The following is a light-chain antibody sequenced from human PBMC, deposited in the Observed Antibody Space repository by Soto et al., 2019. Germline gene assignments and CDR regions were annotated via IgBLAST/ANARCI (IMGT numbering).Light chain of an antibody. CDR2: EVI. Sequence: QSALTQPASVSGSPGQSITISCTETNSDFDTYTYFSWYQQVPGKAPKLMIYEVIKRPSGVSSRFSGSKSGNTASLTISGLQAEDEADYYCSSYISRNLVFGGGTKLTVL. J-gene: IGLJ2*01. CDR1: NSDFDTYTY. V-gene: IGLV2-14*01. CDR3: SSYISRNLV.